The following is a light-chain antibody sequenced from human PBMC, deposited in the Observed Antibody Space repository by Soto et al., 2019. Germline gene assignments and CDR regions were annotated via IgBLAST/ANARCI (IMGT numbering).Light chain of an antibody. CDR3: QQYNNWPPWT. V-gene: IGKV3-15*01. CDR2: AAS. CDR1: QSVSSSY. J-gene: IGKJ1*01. Sequence: EIVMTQSPATLSVFPGERATLSCRASQSVSSSYLAWYQQKPGQAPRLLIYAASSRATGVPARFSGSASGTECTLTISSLQSEDFAVYYCQQYNNWPPWTFGQGTKVDIK.